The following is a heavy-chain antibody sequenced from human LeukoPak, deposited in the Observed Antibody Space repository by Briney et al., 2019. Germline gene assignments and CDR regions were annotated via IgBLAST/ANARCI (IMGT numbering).Heavy chain of an antibody. CDR1: GFTFTSSA. V-gene: IGHV1-58*01. J-gene: IGHJ5*02. CDR2: IVVGSGNT. D-gene: IGHD3-10*01. Sequence: GTSVKVSCKASGFTFTSSAVQWVRQARGQRLEWIGWIVVGSGNTNYAQKFQERVTITRDMSTSTAYVELSSLRSEDTAVYYCAAAGITMVRGVMPDWFDPWGQGTLVTVSS. CDR3: AAAGITMVRGVMPDWFDP.